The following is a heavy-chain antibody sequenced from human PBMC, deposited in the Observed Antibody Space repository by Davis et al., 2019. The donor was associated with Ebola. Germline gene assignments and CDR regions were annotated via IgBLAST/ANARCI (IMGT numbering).Heavy chain of an antibody. Sequence: GESLKISCAASGFTFSSYGMHWVRQAPGKGLEWVAVIWYDGSNKYYADSVKGRFTISRDNSKNTLYLQMNSLRAEDTAVYYCAKGMGVIAVAHDIPRFDYWGQGTLVTVSS. CDR1: GFTFSSYG. V-gene: IGHV3-33*06. D-gene: IGHD6-19*01. CDR3: AKGMGVIAVAHDIPRFDY. J-gene: IGHJ4*02. CDR2: IWYDGSNK.